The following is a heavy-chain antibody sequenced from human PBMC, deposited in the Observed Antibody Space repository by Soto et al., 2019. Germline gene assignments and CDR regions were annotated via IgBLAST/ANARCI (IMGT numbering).Heavy chain of an antibody. CDR2: IWYDGSNK. CDR1: GFTFSSYG. CDR3: ARDPNGGLPYSSSSFHYYYGMDV. J-gene: IGHJ6*02. Sequence: GGSLRLSCAASGFTFSSYGMHWVRQAPGKGLEWVAVIWYDGSNKYYADSVKGRFTISRDNSKNTLYLQMNSLRAEDTAVYYCARDPNGGLPYSSSSFHYYYGMDVWGQGTTVTVSS. V-gene: IGHV3-33*01. D-gene: IGHD6-6*01.